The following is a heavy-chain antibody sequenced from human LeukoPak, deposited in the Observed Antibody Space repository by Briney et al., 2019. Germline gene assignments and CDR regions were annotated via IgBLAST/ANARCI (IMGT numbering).Heavy chain of an antibody. CDR2: INANSGTT. D-gene: IGHD6-19*01. CDR1: GITFSTIG. Sequence: PGGSLRLSCAVSGITFSTIGVSWLRQPPGKGLEWVSTINANSGTTSYAASVRGRFTISRDNSKNTLYLQLNTLRADDTATYYCAKPISGGLAVTADWFHPWGQGTLVVVSS. V-gene: IGHV3-23*01. J-gene: IGHJ5*01. CDR3: AKPISGGLAVTADWFHP.